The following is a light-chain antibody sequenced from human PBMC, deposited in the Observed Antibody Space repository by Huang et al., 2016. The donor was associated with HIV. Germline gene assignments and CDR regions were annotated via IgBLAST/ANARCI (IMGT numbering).Light chain of an antibody. J-gene: IGKJ2*01. CDR3: QQYGRSPYT. CDR2: GAS. V-gene: IGKV3-20*01. CDR1: QSVNSNY. Sequence: EVVLTQSPGTLSVYPGDRATLSCRASQSVNSNYLAWDQQKPGQAPRLLISGASSRATGVSDRFSGSGSGTDFTLTISRLEPGDFAVYYCQQYGRSPYTFGQGTKLEIK.